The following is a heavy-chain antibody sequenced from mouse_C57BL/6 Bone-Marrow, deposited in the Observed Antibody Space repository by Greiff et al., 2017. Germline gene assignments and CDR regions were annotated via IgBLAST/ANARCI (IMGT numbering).Heavy chain of an antibody. CDR3: ARPYLLDY. J-gene: IGHJ2*01. D-gene: IGHD5-1*01. CDR1: GFTFSSYG. CDR2: ISSGGSYT. Sequence: EVQGVESGGDLVKPGGSLKLSCAASGFTFSSYGMSWVRQTPDQRLEWVATISSGGSYTYYPDSVKGRFTLTRDNAKNTLYLQMSSVKSEVTAMYCWARPYLLDYWGQGTTLTVSS. V-gene: IGHV5-6*01.